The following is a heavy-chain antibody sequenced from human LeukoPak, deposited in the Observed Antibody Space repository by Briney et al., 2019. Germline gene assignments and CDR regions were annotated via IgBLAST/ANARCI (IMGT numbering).Heavy chain of an antibody. Sequence: GGSLRLSCAASGFTFSSYAMSWVRQAPGKGLEWVANIKQDGGEKYYVDSVKGRFTISRDNAKNSLYLQMNSLRAEDTAVYYCARERRPHYYDSSGYLGFLYYYYMDVWGKGTTVTVSS. CDR1: GFTFSSYA. J-gene: IGHJ6*03. CDR2: IKQDGGEK. D-gene: IGHD3-22*01. V-gene: IGHV3-7*01. CDR3: ARERRPHYYDSSGYLGFLYYYYMDV.